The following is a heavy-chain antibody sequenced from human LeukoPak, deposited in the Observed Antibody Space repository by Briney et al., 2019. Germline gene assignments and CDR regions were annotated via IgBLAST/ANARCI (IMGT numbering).Heavy chain of an antibody. Sequence: GGSLRLSCAASGFRLSSYAMSCVRQAPGKGLEWVSTISGSGGNTFYADSVKGRFTISRDNSKNTLDLQMNSLRAEDTAVYFCAKRRGTSSNWGLDYWGQGTLVTVSS. CDR2: ISGSGGNT. J-gene: IGHJ4*02. D-gene: IGHD6-13*01. CDR3: AKRRGTSSNWGLDY. V-gene: IGHV3-23*01. CDR1: GFRLSSYA.